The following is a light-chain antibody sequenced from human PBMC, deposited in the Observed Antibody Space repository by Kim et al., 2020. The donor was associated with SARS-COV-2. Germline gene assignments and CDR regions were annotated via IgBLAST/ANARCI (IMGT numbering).Light chain of an antibody. CDR3: QQYYSTPLT. CDR1: QSVLYSSNNKNY. J-gene: IGKJ4*01. Sequence: DIVMTQSPDSLAVSLGERATINCKSSQSVLYSSNNKNYLAWYQQKPGQPPKLLIYWASTRESGVPDRFSGRGSGTDFTLTISSLQAEDVAVYYCQQYYSTPLTFGGGTKLEI. CDR2: WAS. V-gene: IGKV4-1*01.